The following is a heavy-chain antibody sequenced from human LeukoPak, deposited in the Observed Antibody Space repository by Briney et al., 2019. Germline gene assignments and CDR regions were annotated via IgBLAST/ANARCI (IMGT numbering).Heavy chain of an antibody. V-gene: IGHV4-34*01. Sequence: SETLSLTCAVYGGSFSGYYWSWIRQPPGKGLEWIGEINHSGSTNYNPSLKSRITISLDTSKNQFSLKLSSVTAADTAVYYCAREYSSSWYYFDYWGQGTLVTVSS. CDR3: AREYSSSWYYFDY. CDR1: GGSFSGYY. D-gene: IGHD6-13*01. CDR2: INHSGST. J-gene: IGHJ4*02.